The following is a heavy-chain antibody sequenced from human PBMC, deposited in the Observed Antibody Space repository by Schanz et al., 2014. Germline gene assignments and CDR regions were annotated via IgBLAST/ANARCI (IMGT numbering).Heavy chain of an antibody. CDR3: ARESSNDIVLVPGAVFDH. V-gene: IGHV3-30*03. Sequence: QVRLVESGGGVVQPGRSLRLSCAASGFTLSSYGMHWVRQAPGKGLEWVAFVPFDGSQKFYADSVKGRFTISRDNSKNTVYLQMNSLRPGDTAVYYCARESSNDIVLVPGAVFDHWGQGTLVTVSS. J-gene: IGHJ4*02. CDR2: VPFDGSQK. CDR1: GFTLSSYG. D-gene: IGHD2-2*01.